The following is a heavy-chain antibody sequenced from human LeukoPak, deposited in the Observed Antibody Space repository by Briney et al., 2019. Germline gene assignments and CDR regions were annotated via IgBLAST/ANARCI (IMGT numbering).Heavy chain of an antibody. CDR2: IKQDGSEK. J-gene: IGHJ4*02. V-gene: IGHV3-7*03. CDR3: ARVRSLRYFDWFSGDGFDY. D-gene: IGHD3-9*01. CDR1: GFTFSSYW. Sequence: GGSLRLSCAASGFTFSSYWMSWVRQAPGKGLEWVANIKQDGSEKYYVDSVKGRFTISRDNAKNSLYLQMNSLRSDDTAVYYCARVRSLRYFDWFSGDGFDYWGQGTLVTVSS.